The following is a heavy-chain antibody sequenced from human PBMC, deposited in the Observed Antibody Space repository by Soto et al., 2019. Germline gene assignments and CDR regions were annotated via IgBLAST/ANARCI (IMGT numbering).Heavy chain of an antibody. CDR1: GYTFTSYG. CDR3: ARDCEVDTGPPDAFDL. J-gene: IGHJ3*01. D-gene: IGHD5-18*01. V-gene: IGHV1-18*01. CDR2: ISAYNGNT. Sequence: QVQLVQSGAEVKKPGASVKVYCKASGYTFTSYGISWVRQAPGQGLEWMGWISAYNGNTNYAQKLQGRVTMTTDTSTSTAYMELRILRYEDTAVYYCARDCEVDTGPPDAFDLWGQGTMVTVSS.